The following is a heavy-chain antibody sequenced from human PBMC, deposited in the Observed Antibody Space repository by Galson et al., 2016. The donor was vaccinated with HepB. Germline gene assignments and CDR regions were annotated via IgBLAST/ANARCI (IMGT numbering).Heavy chain of an antibody. CDR3: ARDPASFYYDSRFHPHDY. V-gene: IGHV3-30*03. CDR2: ISYDGSNK. J-gene: IGHJ4*02. D-gene: IGHD3-22*01. Sequence: SLRLSCAASGFTSSGYAMHWVRQAPGKGLEWVSVISYDGSNKYYADSVKGRFTISGDNSKNTLYLQMNSLRAEDTAIYYCARDPASFYYDSRFHPHDYWGQGTRVTVSS. CDR1: GFTSSGYA.